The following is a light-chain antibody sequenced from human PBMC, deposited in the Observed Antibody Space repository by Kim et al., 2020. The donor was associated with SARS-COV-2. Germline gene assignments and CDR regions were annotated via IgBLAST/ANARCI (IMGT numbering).Light chain of an antibody. CDR3: QQRYEWPLT. CDR2: DAS. CDR1: QSVRSY. Sequence: EIVLTQSPATLSLSPGERATLSCRAGQSVRSYLAWYQQKPGQAPRLLIYDASNRATGIPSRFSGSGSWTDFTLTISSLEPDDFAVYYCQQRYEWPLTFGGGTKVDIK. V-gene: IGKV3-11*01. J-gene: IGKJ4*01.